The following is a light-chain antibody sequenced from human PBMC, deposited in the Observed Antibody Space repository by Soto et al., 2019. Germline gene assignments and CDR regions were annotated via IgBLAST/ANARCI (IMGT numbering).Light chain of an antibody. CDR1: QIVSSR. J-gene: IGKJ4*01. CDR2: DAS. Sequence: DIEITQAPSTLFTSVGDRVTITWRASQIVSSRLAWYQQKPGKAPKLLIYDASSLKIGVPSRFSGSGSGTDFTLTITSLQPDGFATYYSQQYNSYSRAIGGGTKVDNK. V-gene: IGKV1-5*01. CDR3: QQYNSYSRA.